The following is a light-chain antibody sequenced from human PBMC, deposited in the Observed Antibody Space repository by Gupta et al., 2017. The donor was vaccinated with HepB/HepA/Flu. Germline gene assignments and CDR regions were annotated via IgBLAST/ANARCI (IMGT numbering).Light chain of an antibody. CDR3: QQNSNCPLT. Sequence: EIVMTQSPATLSVSPAERATLSCRASQSVSNKLAWYQQKPGQAPRLVMYGASTRASGIPARFSGSGSGTEFTLTISSLQAEDFAVYYCQQNSNCPLTFGGGTKVEIK. CDR1: QSVSNK. J-gene: IGKJ4*01. V-gene: IGKV3-15*01. CDR2: GAS.